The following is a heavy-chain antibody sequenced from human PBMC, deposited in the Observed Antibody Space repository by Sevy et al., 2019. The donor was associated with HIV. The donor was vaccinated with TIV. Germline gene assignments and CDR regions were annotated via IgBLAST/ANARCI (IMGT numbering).Heavy chain of an antibody. V-gene: IGHV3-33*01. CDR3: ARDSARVIVPTAGFDS. J-gene: IGHJ5*01. D-gene: IGHD1-1*01. CDR2: IWYNGGTE. CDR1: GFPFRSFS. Sequence: GGSLRLSCAASGFPFRSFSMHWVRQAPGKGLEWVAGIWYNGGTEHYADSVQGRFTISRNNSKKVLNLQMNSLRVGDTTIYYCARDSARVIVPTAGFDSWGQGALVTVSS.